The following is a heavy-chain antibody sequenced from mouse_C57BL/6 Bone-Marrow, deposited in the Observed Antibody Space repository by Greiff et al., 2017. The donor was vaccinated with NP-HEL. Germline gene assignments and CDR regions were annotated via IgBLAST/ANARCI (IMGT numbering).Heavy chain of an antibody. V-gene: IGHV14-3*01. Sequence: LVESVAELVRPGASVKLSCTASGFNIKNTYMHWVKQRPEQGLEWIGRIDPANGNTKYAPKFQGKATITADTSSNTAYLQLSSLTSEDTAIYYCARALLYYGSSHWYFDVWGTGTTVTVSS. J-gene: IGHJ1*03. D-gene: IGHD1-1*01. CDR1: GFNIKNTY. CDR2: IDPANGNT. CDR3: ARALLYYGSSHWYFDV.